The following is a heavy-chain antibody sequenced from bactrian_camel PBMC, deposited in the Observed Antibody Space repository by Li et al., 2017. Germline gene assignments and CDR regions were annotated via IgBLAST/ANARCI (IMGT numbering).Heavy chain of an antibody. Sequence: HVQLVESGGGSAQAGGSLRLSCTASGYTYCTREISWYRQAPGEEREFVSSIDSNSSTRYAPSVKGRFTISQDSARNTVYLQMNSLKPEDTAMYYCKTDVTEYTGTCVVRAKWGQGTQVTVS. J-gene: IGHJ4*01. V-gene: IGHV3S53*01. D-gene: IGHD6*01. CDR3: KTDVTEYTGTCVVRAK. CDR2: IDSNSST. CDR1: GYTYCTRE.